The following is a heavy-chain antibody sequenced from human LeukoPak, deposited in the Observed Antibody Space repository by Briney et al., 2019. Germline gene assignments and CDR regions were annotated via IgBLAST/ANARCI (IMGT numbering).Heavy chain of an antibody. CDR1: GEFITNRY. J-gene: IGHJ4*02. D-gene: IGHD1-1*01. CDR3: VRNWDY. V-gene: IGHV4-4*07. Sequence: PSETLSLTCSVSGEFITNRYWSWVRQSAGKGLEWIGRISTRGNTNYNPSLKSRVTMSVDTSNKHFSLKLTSVTAADTAVYYCVRNWDYWGQGTLVTVSS. CDR2: ISTRGNT.